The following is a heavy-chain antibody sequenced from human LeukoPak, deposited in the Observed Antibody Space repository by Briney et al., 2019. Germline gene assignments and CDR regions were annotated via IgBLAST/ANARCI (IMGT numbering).Heavy chain of an antibody. D-gene: IGHD6-13*01. Sequence: GALRLFCAASGFTFRNAWMRWVRQAPGKGLEWVGRIKSKTDGGTTDYAAPVKGRFTVSRDDSKNTLYLQMNSLKIEDTAVYYCATERYSNNWYHYWGQGTLVTVSS. J-gene: IGHJ5*01. CDR2: IKSKTDGGTT. V-gene: IGHV3-15*01. CDR1: GFTFRNAW. CDR3: ATERYSNNWYHY.